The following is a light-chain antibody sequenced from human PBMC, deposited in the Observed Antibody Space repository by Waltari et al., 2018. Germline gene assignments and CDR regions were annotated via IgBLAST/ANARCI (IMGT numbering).Light chain of an antibody. V-gene: IGKV3-20*01. CDR1: QSVGTS. J-gene: IGKJ1*01. CDR3: QHYVRLPAT. CDR2: CAS. Sequence: EVVLTQSPGTLSLSPGERATLACRASQSVGTSLAWYQQKPGQAPRLLIDCASRRATGIPDRFSGSGSGTDFSLTISRLEPEDFAVYYCQHYVRLPATFGQGTKVEI.